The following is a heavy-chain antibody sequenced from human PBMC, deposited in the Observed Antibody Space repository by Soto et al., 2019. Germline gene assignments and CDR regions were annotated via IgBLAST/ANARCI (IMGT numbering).Heavy chain of an antibody. CDR2: IYYSEGT. J-gene: IGHJ6*02. Sequence: QMQLQESGPELVKPSQTLSLICTVSGYSMTSGGYYWSWIRHLPGKGLEWIGYIYYSEGTQFNPSLKSRVSMSVDTSKNQFSLRLSSVTAADTAVYYCATLLGSHQHYYFGIDVWGQGTTVTVSS. CDR3: ATLLGSHQHYYFGIDV. D-gene: IGHD2-2*01. V-gene: IGHV4-31*03. CDR1: GYSMTSGGYY.